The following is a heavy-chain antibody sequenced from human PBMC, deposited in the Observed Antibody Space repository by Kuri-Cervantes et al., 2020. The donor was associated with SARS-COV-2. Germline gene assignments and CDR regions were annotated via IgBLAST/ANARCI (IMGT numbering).Heavy chain of an antibody. CDR2: ISAYNGNT. J-gene: IGHJ4*02. Sequence: ASVKVSCKASGYTFTSYGISWVRQAPGQGLEWMGWISAYNGNTNYAQKLQCRVTMNTDTSTSTAYMELRSLRSDDTAVYYCARDGDYSGSGSYYKAPGGYWGQGTLVTVSS. V-gene: IGHV1-18*01. D-gene: IGHD3-10*01. CDR1: GYTFTSYG. CDR3: ARDGDYSGSGSYYKAPGGY.